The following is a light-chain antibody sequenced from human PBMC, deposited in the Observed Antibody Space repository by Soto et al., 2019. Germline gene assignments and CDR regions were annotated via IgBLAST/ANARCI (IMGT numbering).Light chain of an antibody. J-gene: IGLJ1*01. V-gene: IGLV3-21*02. CDR3: QVWDRESEHYV. Sequence: SYELTQPASVSVAPGQTARITCGGTNIGSKSVHWYQQRPGQAPVMVVYDDSDRPSGIPERFSGSNSGDTATLTISRVDAGDEADYYCQVWDRESEHYVFGTGTKVTVL. CDR2: DDS. CDR1: NIGSKS.